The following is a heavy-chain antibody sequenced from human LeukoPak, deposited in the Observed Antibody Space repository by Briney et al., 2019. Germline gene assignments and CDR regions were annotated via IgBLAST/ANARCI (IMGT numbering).Heavy chain of an antibody. V-gene: IGHV1-24*01. D-gene: IGHD3-22*01. CDR3: ARENYYDGSGSPSASAPVDH. CDR1: GYTLTELS. Sequence: ASVKVSCKVSGYTLTELSMHWVRQAPGKGLEWMGGFDPEDGETIYAQKFQGRVTMTEDTSTDTAYMELSSLRSEDTAVYYCARENYYDGSGSPSASAPVDHWGQGPLVPVSS. J-gene: IGHJ4*02. CDR2: FDPEDGET.